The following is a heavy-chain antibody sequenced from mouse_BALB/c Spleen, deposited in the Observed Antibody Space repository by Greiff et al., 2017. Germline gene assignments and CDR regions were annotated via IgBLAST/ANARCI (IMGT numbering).Heavy chain of an antibody. CDR2: ILPGSGST. CDR1: GYTFSSYW. D-gene: IGHD4-1*01. V-gene: IGHV1-9*01. J-gene: IGHJ4*01. Sequence: VKLMESGAELMKPGASVKISCKATGYTFSSYWIEWVKQRPGHGLEWIGEILPGSGSTNYNEKFKGKATFTADTSSNTAYMQLSSLTSEDSAVYYCAALGRVMDYWGQGTSVTVSS. CDR3: AALGRVMDY.